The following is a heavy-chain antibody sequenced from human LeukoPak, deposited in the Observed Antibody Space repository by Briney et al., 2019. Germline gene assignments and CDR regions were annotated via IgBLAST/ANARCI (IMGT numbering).Heavy chain of an antibody. D-gene: IGHD2-15*01. J-gene: IGHJ6*03. CDR2: IYYSGST. Sequence: PSETLSLTCTVSGGSISSYYWSWIRQPPGKGLEWIGYIYYSGSTNYNPSLKSGVTISVDTSKNQFSVKLSSVTAADTAVYYCARDLGYCSGGSCYDYYYYMDVWGKGNTVTVSS. CDR1: GGSISSYY. CDR3: ARDLGYCSGGSCYDYYYYMDV. V-gene: IGHV4-59*01.